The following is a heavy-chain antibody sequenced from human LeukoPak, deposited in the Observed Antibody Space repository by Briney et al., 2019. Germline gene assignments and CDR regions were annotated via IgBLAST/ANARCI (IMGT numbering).Heavy chain of an antibody. CDR1: GGTFSSYA. Sequence: SVKVSCKASGGTFSSYAISWVRQAPGQGLEWMGGIIPIFGTANYAQKFQGRVTITADESTSTAYMELSSLRSEATAVYYCARVSPGQLVLQGWFDPWGQGTLVTVSS. V-gene: IGHV1-69*01. CDR3: ARVSPGQLVLQGWFDP. CDR2: IIPIFGTA. D-gene: IGHD6-6*01. J-gene: IGHJ5*02.